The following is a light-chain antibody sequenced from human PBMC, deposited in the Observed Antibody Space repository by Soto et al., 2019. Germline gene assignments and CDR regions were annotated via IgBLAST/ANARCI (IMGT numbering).Light chain of an antibody. CDR3: QHANSIPYT. Sequence: IRVALSRCCMSTSVGGRVTITCRASQGMSGWLAWYHQKPGKAPKLLIYAASSLQSGVPSRFSGSGAGTDFPLTSTSPQPEHIATYYLQHANSIPYTFGQGTRLEIK. J-gene: IGKJ5*01. CDR1: QGMSGW. V-gene: IGKV1-12*01. CDR2: AAS.